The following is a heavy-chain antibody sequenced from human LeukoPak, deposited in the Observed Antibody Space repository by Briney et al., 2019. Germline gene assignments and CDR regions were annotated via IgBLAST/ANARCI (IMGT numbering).Heavy chain of an antibody. D-gene: IGHD1-26*01. J-gene: IGHJ4*02. CDR3: ARDKWELPEYYFDY. V-gene: IGHV3-33*01. CDR2: IWYDGSNK. CDR1: GFTFSSYG. Sequence: GGSLRLSCAASGFTFSSYGMHWVRQAPGEGLEWVAVIWYDGSNKYYADSVKGRFTISRDNSKNTLYLQMNSLRAEDTAVYYCARDKWELPEYYFDYWGQGTLVTVSS.